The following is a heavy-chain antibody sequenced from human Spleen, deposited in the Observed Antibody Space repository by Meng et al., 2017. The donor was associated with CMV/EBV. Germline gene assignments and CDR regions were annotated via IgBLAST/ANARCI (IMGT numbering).Heavy chain of an antibody. Sequence: HVQLQQVGAGLLKPSETLSLTCAVYGGSFSGYYWSWIRQPPGKGLEWIGEINHSGSTNYNPSLKSRVTISVDTSKNQFSLKLSSVTAADTAVYYCARGNYYDSSGYYYFDYWGQGTLVTVSS. J-gene: IGHJ4*02. CDR2: INHSGST. D-gene: IGHD3-22*01. V-gene: IGHV4-34*01. CDR3: ARGNYYDSSGYYYFDY. CDR1: GGSFSGYY.